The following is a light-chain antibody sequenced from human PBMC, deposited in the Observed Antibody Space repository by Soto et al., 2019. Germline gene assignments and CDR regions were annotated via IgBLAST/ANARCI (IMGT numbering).Light chain of an antibody. CDR3: SSYTSSSTLYV. V-gene: IGLV2-14*01. CDR2: EVS. J-gene: IGLJ1*01. CDR1: SSDVGGYNY. Sequence: QSALTQPASVSGSPGQSITLSCTGTSSDVGGYNYVSWYQQHPGKAPKLMIYEVSNRPSGVSNRFSGSKSGNTASLTISGLQAEDEADYYCSSYTSSSTLYVFGTGTKV.